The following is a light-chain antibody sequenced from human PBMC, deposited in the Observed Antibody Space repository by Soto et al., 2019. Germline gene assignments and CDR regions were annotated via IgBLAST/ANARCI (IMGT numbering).Light chain of an antibody. CDR2: DAS. Sequence: DIQMTESASTLSASVGARVTITCRDSQSISIWLAWYQQQPGQDHKLLIYDASSLESWVPSRVSGSGSVTEFTLTISSLQPDDFPTYYCQQYNSYSRTFGQGTK. V-gene: IGKV1-5*01. CDR3: QQYNSYSRT. J-gene: IGKJ1*01. CDR1: QSISIW.